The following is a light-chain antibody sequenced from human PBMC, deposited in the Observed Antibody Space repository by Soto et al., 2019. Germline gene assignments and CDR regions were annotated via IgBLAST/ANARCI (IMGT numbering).Light chain of an antibody. Sequence: DIQMTQSPSTLSASVGDRVTITCRASQSISYWLAWYQQKPGKVPNLLIYRASTLESGVPSRFSGSGSGTEFTLTISSLQPGDFATYYCQKYNSLWTFGQGTKVDIK. CDR2: RAS. J-gene: IGKJ1*01. CDR3: QKYNSLWT. CDR1: QSISYW. V-gene: IGKV1-5*03.